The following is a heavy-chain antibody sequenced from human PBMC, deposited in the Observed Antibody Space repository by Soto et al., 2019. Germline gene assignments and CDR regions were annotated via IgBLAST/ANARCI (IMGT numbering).Heavy chain of an antibody. Sequence: GASVKVSCKASGYTFTIWDVYWVRQAAGQGLEWMGYMNPRSGNTGYEQKFQGRVTMTRDTSISTAYMELSSLTSDDTAVYYCTASSWTGAGLDFWGQGTPVTVSS. CDR3: TASSWTGAGLDF. CDR1: GYTFTIWD. J-gene: IGHJ4*01. V-gene: IGHV1-8*01. CDR2: MNPRSGNT. D-gene: IGHD6-13*01.